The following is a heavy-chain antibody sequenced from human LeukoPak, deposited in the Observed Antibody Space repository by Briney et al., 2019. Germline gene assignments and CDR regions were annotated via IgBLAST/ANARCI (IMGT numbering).Heavy chain of an antibody. CDR2: XXAYNGNT. CDR3: ARVFHDSSGYYPYYFDY. J-gene: IGHJ4*02. Sequence: ASVKVSCKASGYTFTSYGISWVRQAPGQGLXXXXXXXAYNGNTNYAXXXXGXXXXTTDTSTSTAYMELRSLRSDDTAVYYCARVFHDSSGYYPYYFDYWGQGTLVPVSS. V-gene: IGHV1-18*01. D-gene: IGHD3-22*01. CDR1: GYTFTSYG.